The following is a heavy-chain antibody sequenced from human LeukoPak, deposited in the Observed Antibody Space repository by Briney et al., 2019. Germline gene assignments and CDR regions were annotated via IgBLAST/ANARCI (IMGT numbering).Heavy chain of an antibody. V-gene: IGHV4-34*01. CDR1: GGSFSGYY. D-gene: IGHD6-13*01. J-gene: IGHJ4*02. CDR3: ASGAAAAADY. CDR2: INHSGST. Sequence: SETLSLTCAVYGGSFSGYYWSWIRQPPGKGLEWIGEINHSGSTNYNPSLKSRVTISVDTSKNQFSLKLSSVTAADTAAYYCASGAAAAADYWGQGTLVTVSS.